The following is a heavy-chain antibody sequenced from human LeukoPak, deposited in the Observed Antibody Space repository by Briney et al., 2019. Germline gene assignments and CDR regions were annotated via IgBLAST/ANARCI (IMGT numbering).Heavy chain of an antibody. D-gene: IGHD3-3*01. V-gene: IGHV4-59*01. CDR2: IYYSGST. CDR3: ARGAWSGYLYYFDY. CDR1: GGSISSYY. Sequence: PSETLSLTCTVSGGSISSYYWSWIRQPPGKGLEWIGYIYYSGSTNYNPSLKSRVTISVDTSKNQFSLKLSSVTAADTAVYYCARGAWSGYLYYFDYWGQGTLVTVSS. J-gene: IGHJ4*02.